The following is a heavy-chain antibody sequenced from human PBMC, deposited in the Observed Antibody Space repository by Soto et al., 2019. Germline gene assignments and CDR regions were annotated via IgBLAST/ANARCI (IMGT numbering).Heavy chain of an antibody. CDR2: VSPKTGET. J-gene: IGHJ6*02. CDR3: ARRPMWRQVAQDYGMDV. V-gene: IGHV1-2*02. Sequence: QVQLVQSGSEVKKPGASVTVSCKASGYPFTGYYIHWVRQAPGQGPVWMGWVSPKTGETNYVQKFQGRVTMTPETSTSTAYLELTRLRSDDTAVYYCARRPMWRQVAQDYGMDVWGPGTTVTVS. D-gene: IGHD2-15*01. CDR1: GYPFTGYY.